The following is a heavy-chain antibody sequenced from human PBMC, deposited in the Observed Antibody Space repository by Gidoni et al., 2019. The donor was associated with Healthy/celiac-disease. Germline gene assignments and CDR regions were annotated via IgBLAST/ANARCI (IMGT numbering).Heavy chain of an antibody. CDR3: TRGPLYDSSGYSPFDP. J-gene: IGHJ5*02. CDR2: ISSKAYGGST. Sequence: EVQLVEAGGGLVKPGRSLGRSCTASGFTLGDYAMSWFRQAAGRGLEWVGFISSKAYGGSTEYAASVKCRFTISRDDSKSIAYLQMNSLKTEDTAVYYCTRGPLYDSSGYSPFDPWGQGTLVTVSS. D-gene: IGHD3-22*01. V-gene: IGHV3-49*05. CDR1: GFTLGDYA.